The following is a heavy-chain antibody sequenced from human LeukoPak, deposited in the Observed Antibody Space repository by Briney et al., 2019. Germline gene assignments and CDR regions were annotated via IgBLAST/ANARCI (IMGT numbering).Heavy chain of an antibody. Sequence: PGRSLRLSCAASGFTFSSYAMHWVRQAPGKGLEWVAVISYDGSNKYYTDSVKGRFTISRDNSKSTLYLQMNSLRAEDTAVYYCAKEGGSVINEGVDYWGQGTLVTVSS. D-gene: IGHD2-21*01. V-gene: IGHV3-30-3*01. CDR1: GFTFSSYA. J-gene: IGHJ4*02. CDR3: AKEGGSVINEGVDY. CDR2: ISYDGSNK.